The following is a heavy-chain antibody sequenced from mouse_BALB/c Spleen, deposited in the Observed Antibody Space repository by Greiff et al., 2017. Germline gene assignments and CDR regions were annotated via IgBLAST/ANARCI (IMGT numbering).Heavy chain of an antibody. CDR1: GFTFSSYA. CDR2: ISSGGSYT. V-gene: IGHV5-9-4*01. J-gene: IGHJ4*01. CDR3: ARDRKSPYAMDY. Sequence: EVQLVESGGGLVKPGGSLKLSCAASGFTFSSYAMSWVRQSPEKRLEWVAEISSGGSYTYYPDTVTGRFTISRDNAQNTLYLEMSSLRSEDTAMYYCARDRKSPYAMDYWGQGTSVTVSS.